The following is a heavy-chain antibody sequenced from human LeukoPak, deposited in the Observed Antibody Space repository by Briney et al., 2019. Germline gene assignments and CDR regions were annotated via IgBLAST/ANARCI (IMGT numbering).Heavy chain of an antibody. CDR2: LSTTGGST. CDR3: AKRIAAAGPYFDY. V-gene: IGHV3-23*01. J-gene: IGHJ4*02. D-gene: IGHD6-13*01. CDR1: GFTFSSYA. Sequence: PGGSLRLSCAAFGFTFSSYAMSWVRQAPGKGLEWVSALSTTGGSTYYADSVKGRFTISRDNSKNTLYLQMNSLRAEDTALYYCAKRIAAAGPYFDYWGQGTLATVSS.